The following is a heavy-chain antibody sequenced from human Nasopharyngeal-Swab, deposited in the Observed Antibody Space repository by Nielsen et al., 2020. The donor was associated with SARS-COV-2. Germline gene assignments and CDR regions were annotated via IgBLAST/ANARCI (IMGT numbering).Heavy chain of an antibody. D-gene: IGHD2-2*01. J-gene: IGHJ3*02. CDR1: GFTFSSYD. CDR2: IGTAGDT. Sequence: GESLKISCAASGFTFSSYDMHWVRQATGKGLEWVSAIGTAGDTYYPGSVKGRFTISRENAKNSLYLQMNSLRAGDTAGYYCARASSSNDGAFDIWGQGTMVTVSS. CDR3: ARASSSNDGAFDI. V-gene: IGHV3-13*04.